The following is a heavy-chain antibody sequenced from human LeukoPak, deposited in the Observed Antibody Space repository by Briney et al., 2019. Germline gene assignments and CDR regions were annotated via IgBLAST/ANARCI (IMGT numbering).Heavy chain of an antibody. V-gene: IGHV3-23*01. Sequence: GGSLRLSCTASGFTFSRSWMHWVRQAPGKGLVWVSAISGSGGSTYYADSVKGRFTISRDKSKNTLYLQMNSLRAEDTAVYYCAKGLAVAGHFDYWGQGTLVTVSS. CDR3: AKGLAVAGHFDY. D-gene: IGHD6-19*01. CDR2: ISGSGGST. J-gene: IGHJ4*02. CDR1: GFTFSRSW.